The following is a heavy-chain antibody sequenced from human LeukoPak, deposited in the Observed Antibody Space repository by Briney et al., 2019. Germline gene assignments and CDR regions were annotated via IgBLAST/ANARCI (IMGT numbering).Heavy chain of an antibody. Sequence: ASVKVSCKASGYTFSSCAINWVRQAPGQGLEYMGWIDTKTGNPTYAQGFTGRFVFSLDTSVSTACLQISSLKAEDTAVYYCAIHPSDSSGYFSYWGQGALVTVSP. D-gene: IGHD3-22*01. J-gene: IGHJ4*02. CDR2: IDTKTGNP. V-gene: IGHV7-4-1*02. CDR3: AIHPSDSSGYFSY. CDR1: GYTFSSCA.